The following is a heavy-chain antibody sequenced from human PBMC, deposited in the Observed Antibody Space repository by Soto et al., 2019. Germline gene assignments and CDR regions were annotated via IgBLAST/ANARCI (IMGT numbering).Heavy chain of an antibody. D-gene: IGHD2-2*01. CDR1: GYTFTNFG. V-gene: IGHV1-69*13. Sequence: SVKVSCKASGYTFTNFGISWVRQAPGQGLEWMGGIIPIFGTANYAQKFQGRVTITADESTSTAYMELSSLRSEDTAVYYCARWGVLVPAAMAVWFDPWGQGTLVTVSS. CDR2: IIPIFGTA. CDR3: ARWGVLVPAAMAVWFDP. J-gene: IGHJ5*02.